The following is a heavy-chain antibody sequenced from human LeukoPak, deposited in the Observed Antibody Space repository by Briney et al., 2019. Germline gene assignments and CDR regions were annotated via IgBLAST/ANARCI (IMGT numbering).Heavy chain of an antibody. D-gene: IGHD3-16*02. CDR2: ISSSGSTK. CDR1: GFTFSSYE. CDR3: GRVEGFIDY. J-gene: IGHJ4*02. V-gene: IGHV3-48*03. Sequence: GGSLRLSCAASGFTFSSYEMNWVRQAPGKGLEWVSYISSSGSTKYYADSVKGRFTISRDNAKNSLYLQMISLRAEDTALYYCGRVEGFIDYWGQGTLVTVSS.